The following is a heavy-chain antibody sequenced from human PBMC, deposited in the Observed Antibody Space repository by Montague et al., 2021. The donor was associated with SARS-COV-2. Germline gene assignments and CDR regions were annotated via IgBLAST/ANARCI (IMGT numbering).Heavy chain of an antibody. CDR3: ARDLAPYYYDSSGPELVDV. V-gene: IGHV3-33*01. J-gene: IGHJ6*02. D-gene: IGHD3-22*01. Sequence: SLRLSCAASGFTFSSYGMHWVRQAPGKGLEWVAVIWYDGSNKYYADSVKGRFTIPRDNSKNTLYLQMNSLRAEDTAVYYCARDLAPYYYDSSGPELVDVWGQGTTVTVSS. CDR2: IWYDGSNK. CDR1: GFTFSSYG.